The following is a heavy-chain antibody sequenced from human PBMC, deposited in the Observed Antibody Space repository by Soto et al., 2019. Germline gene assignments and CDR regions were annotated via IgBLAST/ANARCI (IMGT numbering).Heavy chain of an antibody. D-gene: IGHD3-9*01. CDR3: ARHFDVYPSLDQYYFDL. V-gene: IGHV4-4*07. CDR1: GVSITPYF. J-gene: IGHJ2*01. Sequence: QVQLQESGPGLVKPSETLSLTCTVSGVSITPYFWSWIRQPAGKAPEWVGHIYASGRTTYNPSLKGRVTMFVSQTQVSLRLTSVTAADTAVYYCARHFDVYPSLDQYYFDLWGRGALVTVSS. CDR2: IYASGRT.